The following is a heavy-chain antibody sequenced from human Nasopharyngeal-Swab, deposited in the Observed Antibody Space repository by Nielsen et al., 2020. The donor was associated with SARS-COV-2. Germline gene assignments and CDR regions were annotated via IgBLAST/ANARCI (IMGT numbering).Heavy chain of an antibody. CDR3: ARGDKTAYWYFDL. J-gene: IGHJ2*01. CDR2: SRNKADSYTT. CDR1: GFTFSDHY. V-gene: IGHV3-72*01. Sequence: LKISCAASGFTFSDHYMDWVRQAPGKGLEWVGRSRNKADSYTTEYAASVKGRFTISRDDSKNSLYLQMKSLKTEDTAVYYCARGDKTAYWYFDLWGRGTLVAVSS. D-gene: IGHD1-26*01.